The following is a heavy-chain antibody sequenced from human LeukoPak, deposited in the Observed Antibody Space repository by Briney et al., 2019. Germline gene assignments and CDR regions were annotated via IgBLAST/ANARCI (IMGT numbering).Heavy chain of an antibody. V-gene: IGHV3-33*01. CDR1: GFTFSSYG. CDR2: IWYDGSNK. D-gene: IGHD4-23*01. J-gene: IGHJ4*02. CDR3: ARRGGNRENDY. Sequence: GGSLRLSCAASGFTFSSYGMHWVRQAPGKGLEWVAVIWYDGSNKYYADSVKGRFTISRDNAKNSLYLQMNSLRAEDTAVYYCARRGGNRENDYWGQGTLVTVSS.